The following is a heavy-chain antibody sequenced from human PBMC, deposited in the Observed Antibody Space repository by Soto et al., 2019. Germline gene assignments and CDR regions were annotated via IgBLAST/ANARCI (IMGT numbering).Heavy chain of an antibody. CDR3: AINIEVDGNGRAPYYYGMDV. CDR1: GYTFTGYY. CDR2: INPNSGGT. V-gene: IGHV1-2*02. D-gene: IGHD6-19*01. J-gene: IGHJ6*02. Sequence: ASVKVSCKASGYTFTGYYMHWVRQAPGQGLEWMGWINPNSGGTNYAQKFQGRVTMTRDTSISTAYMELSRLRSDDTAVYYCAINIEVDGNGRAPYYYGMDVRGQGTTVTVSS.